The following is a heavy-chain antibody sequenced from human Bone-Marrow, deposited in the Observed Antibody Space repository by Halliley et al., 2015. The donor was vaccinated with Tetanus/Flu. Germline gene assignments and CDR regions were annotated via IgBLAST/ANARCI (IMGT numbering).Heavy chain of an antibody. D-gene: IGHD3-3*01. J-gene: IGHJ5*01. CDR2: ISSDGSNE. CDR1: G. CDR3: AKGSASAPTLFPLVS. Sequence: GLYWVRQAPGKGLEWVPLISSDGSNEYSANSVKGRFTISRDNSKNTLDLQINSLRADDTTVYHCAKGSASAPTLFPLVSW. V-gene: IGHV3-30*18.